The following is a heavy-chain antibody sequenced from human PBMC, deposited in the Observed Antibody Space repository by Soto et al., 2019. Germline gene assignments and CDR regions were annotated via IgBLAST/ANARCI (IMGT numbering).Heavy chain of an antibody. CDR3: ARGDSTTHGDAFDI. D-gene: IGHD6-13*01. V-gene: IGHV4-59*01. J-gene: IGHJ3*02. CDR1: GGSISFYY. CDR2: SYSSGSS. Sequence: PSETLSLTCTVSGGSISFYYWNWIQQSPGKGLEWIGYSYSSGSSTYNPSLKSRVTISVDTSKNQISLQLRSVTAADTAVYYCARGDSTTHGDAFDIWGQRRMVTVSS.